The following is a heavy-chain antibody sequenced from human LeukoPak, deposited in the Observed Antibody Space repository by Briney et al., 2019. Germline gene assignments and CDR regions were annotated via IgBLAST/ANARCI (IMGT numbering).Heavy chain of an antibody. CDR2: INWNGGST. Sequence: GGSLRLSCAASGFTFDDYGMSWVRQAPGKGLEWVSGINWNGGSTGYADSVKGRFTISRDNAKNSLYLQMNSLRAEDTALYYCARDLWFGELSLPFDYWGQGTLVTVSS. D-gene: IGHD3-10*01. V-gene: IGHV3-20*04. J-gene: IGHJ4*02. CDR3: ARDLWFGELSLPFDY. CDR1: GFTFDDYG.